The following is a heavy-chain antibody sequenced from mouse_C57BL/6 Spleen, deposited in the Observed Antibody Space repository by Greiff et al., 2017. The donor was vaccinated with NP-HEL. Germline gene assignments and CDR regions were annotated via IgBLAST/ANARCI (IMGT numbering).Heavy chain of an antibody. D-gene: IGHD3-3*01. CDR2: IYPGDGDT. CDR3: AREGRDPVDY. CDR1: GYAFSSSW. Sequence: VQLQQSGPELVKPGASVKISCKASGYAFSSSWMNWVKQRPGKGLEWIGRIYPGDGDTNYNGKFKGKATLTADKSSSTAYMQLSSLTSEDSAVYFCAREGRDPVDYWGQGTTRTVSS. J-gene: IGHJ2*01. V-gene: IGHV1-82*01.